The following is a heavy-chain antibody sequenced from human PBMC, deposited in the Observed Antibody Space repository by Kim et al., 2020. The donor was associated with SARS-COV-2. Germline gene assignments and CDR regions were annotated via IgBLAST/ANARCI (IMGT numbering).Heavy chain of an antibody. CDR3: AREYYYDSSGWRGYYYYGMDV. J-gene: IGHJ6*02. V-gene: IGHV1-3*01. D-gene: IGHD3-22*01. CDR2: INAGNGNT. Sequence: ASVKVSCKASGYTFTSYAMHWVRQAPGQRLEWMGWINAGNGNTKYSQKFQGRVTITRDTSASTAYMELSSLRSEDTAVYYCAREYYYDSSGWRGYYYYGMDVWGQGTTVTVSS. CDR1: GYTFTSYA.